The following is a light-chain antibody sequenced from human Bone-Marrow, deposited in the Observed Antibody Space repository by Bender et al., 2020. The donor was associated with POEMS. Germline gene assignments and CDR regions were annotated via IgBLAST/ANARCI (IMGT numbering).Light chain of an antibody. Sequence: QSALAQPASVSGSPGQSISISCTGTSTDVGNYNLVSWYQQHPGKAPKLMIYDVPQRPAGVANRFAGSTAGNTASLTISGLQAEDEDDYYCCSYAGSSTYVFGAGTTVTVL. V-gene: IGLV2-23*02. CDR1: STDVGNYNL. CDR2: DVP. J-gene: IGLJ1*01. CDR3: CSYAGSSTYV.